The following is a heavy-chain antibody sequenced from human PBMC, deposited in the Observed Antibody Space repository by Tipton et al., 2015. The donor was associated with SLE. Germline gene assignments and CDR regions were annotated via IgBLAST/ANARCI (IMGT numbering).Heavy chain of an antibody. CDR3: ARERTTLITSLQY. D-gene: IGHD4-23*01. J-gene: IGHJ1*01. Sequence: SLRLSCAASGFFFTSYRMHWVRQAPGKGLEWVAVISHDGSHTNYGDSVRGRFIISRDNSKKTLSLQLNSVRPEDTGVYFCARERTTLITSLQYWGLGTLVTVSS. CDR1: GFFFTSYR. CDR2: ISHDGSHT. V-gene: IGHV3-30*03.